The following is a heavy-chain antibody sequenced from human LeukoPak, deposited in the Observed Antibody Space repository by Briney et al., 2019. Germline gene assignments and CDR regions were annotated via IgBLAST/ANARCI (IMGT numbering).Heavy chain of an antibody. CDR1: GFTFSSYE. CDR3: AITSLKDPAAD. CDR2: ISSSGSTI. J-gene: IGHJ4*02. Sequence: GGSLGLSCAASGFTFSSYEMNWVRQAPGKGLEWVSYISSSGSTIYYADSVKGRFTISRDNAKNSLYLQMNSLRAKDTAVYHCAITSLKDPAADWGQGTLVTVSS. V-gene: IGHV3-48*03. D-gene: IGHD2-2*01.